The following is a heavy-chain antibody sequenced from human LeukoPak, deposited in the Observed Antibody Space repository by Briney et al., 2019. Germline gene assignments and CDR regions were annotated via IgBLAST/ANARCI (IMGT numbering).Heavy chain of an antibody. D-gene: IGHD4-17*01. CDR1: GFTFSSYW. CDR3: ARDLDYGDFNWFDP. Sequence: TGGSLRLSCAASGFTFSSYWMSWVRQAPGKGLEWVANIKQDGSEKYYVDSVKGRFTISRDNAKNSLYLQMNSLRAEDTAVYYCARDLDYGDFNWFDPWGQGTLVTVSS. V-gene: IGHV3-7*03. CDR2: IKQDGSEK. J-gene: IGHJ5*02.